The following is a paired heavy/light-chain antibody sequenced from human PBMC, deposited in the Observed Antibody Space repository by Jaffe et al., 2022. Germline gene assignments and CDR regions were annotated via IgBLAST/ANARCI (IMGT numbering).Light chain of an antibody. CDR1: QSLLHPSDNKNY. Sequence: DIVMTQSPDSLAVSLGERATINCKPSQSLLHPSDNKNYLAWYQQKPGQSPKLLIHGSSTREFGVPDRFSGSGSGTDFTLTISSLQAEDVAVYYCQQYYSTPQTFGQGTKVEIK. CDR3: QQYYSTPQT. CDR2: GSS. V-gene: IGKV4-1*01. J-gene: IGKJ1*01.
Heavy chain of an antibody. CDR1: GGSISRDGYS. Sequence: QLQLLEAGSGLVKPSQTVSLTCAVSGGSISRDGYSWSWIRQPPGRGLEWIGYIFDNGLSFKKASLKSRLTMSIDRSKNQFALNLTSVTAADTAVYYCARGGALRAFDLWGQGTLVIVSS. CDR3: ARGGALRAFDL. V-gene: IGHV4-30-2*01. CDR2: IFDNGLS. J-gene: IGHJ5*02. D-gene: IGHD3-16*01.